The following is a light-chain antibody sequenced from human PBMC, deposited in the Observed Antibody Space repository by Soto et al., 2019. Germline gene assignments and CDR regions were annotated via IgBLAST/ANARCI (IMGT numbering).Light chain of an antibody. CDR2: ETD. J-gene: IGLJ3*02. V-gene: IGLV1-51*01. Sequence: QSVLTQPPSVSAAPGQRVTISCSGSSSNIGNSYVSCYRQLPGTAPKLLIYETDKRTTGTPERFSGSKSGTSATLGITGLQTGDEADYYCGTWDSSLSARVFGGGTQLTVL. CDR3: GTWDSSLSARV. CDR1: SSNIGNSY.